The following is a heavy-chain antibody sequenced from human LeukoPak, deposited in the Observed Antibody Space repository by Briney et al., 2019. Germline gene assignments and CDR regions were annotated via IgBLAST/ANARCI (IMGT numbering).Heavy chain of an antibody. D-gene: IGHD3-22*01. V-gene: IGHV3-7*01. CDR2: IKQDGSEI. CDR1: GFTLSSNW. J-gene: IGHJ4*02. Sequence: GGSLRLSCAASGFTLSSNWMSWVRQAPGKGREWVANIKQDGSEIHYLDSVKGRFTISRNNAKNSLYLQMNSLRAEDTAVYYCARLDNSGYFCYWGQGTLVTVSS. CDR3: ARLDNSGYFCY.